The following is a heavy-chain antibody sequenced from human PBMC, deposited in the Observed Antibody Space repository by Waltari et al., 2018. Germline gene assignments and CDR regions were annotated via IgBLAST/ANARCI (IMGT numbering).Heavy chain of an antibody. V-gene: IGHV4-31*03. Sequence: QVQLQESGPGLVKPSQTLSLTCTVSGGSISSGGYYWSWIRQHPGKGLEWIGYIYYSGTTYYNPSLKSRVTISVDTSKNQFSLKLSSVTAADTAVYYCARILRYSSGWCDYWGQGTLVTVSS. D-gene: IGHD6-19*01. CDR1: GGSISSGGYY. CDR2: IYYSGTT. J-gene: IGHJ4*02. CDR3: ARILRYSSGWCDY.